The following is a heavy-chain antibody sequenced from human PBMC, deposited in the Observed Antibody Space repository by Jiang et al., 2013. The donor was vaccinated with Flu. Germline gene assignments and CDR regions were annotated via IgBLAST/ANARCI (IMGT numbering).Heavy chain of an antibody. CDR2: IHTSGFT. CDR1: GGSINVYY. D-gene: IGHD3-22*01. Sequence: LLKPSETLSLTCTVSGGSINVYYWNWIRQPAGKGLEWIGRIHTSGFTQYNPSLKSRITMSVDMSEDQFSLKLTSVTAADTAVYYCARGRNYYDGSDYDFEYWGQGTLVTVSS. V-gene: IGHV4-4*07. CDR3: ARGRNYYDGSDYDFEY. J-gene: IGHJ4*02.